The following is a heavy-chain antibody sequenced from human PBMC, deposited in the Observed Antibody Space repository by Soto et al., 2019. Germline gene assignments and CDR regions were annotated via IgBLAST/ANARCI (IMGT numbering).Heavy chain of an antibody. CDR1: GFTFSSYA. CDR2: ISGSGGTT. D-gene: IGHD4-17*01. Sequence: QPGGSLRLSCVASGFTFSSYAMSWVRQAPGKGLEWVSVISGSGGTTYYADSVKGRFTISRDNSKNTLYLQMNSLRAEDTAVYYCAKGAIWGGDYTWYFDLWGRGTLVTVSS. V-gene: IGHV3-23*01. CDR3: AKGAIWGGDYTWYFDL. J-gene: IGHJ2*01.